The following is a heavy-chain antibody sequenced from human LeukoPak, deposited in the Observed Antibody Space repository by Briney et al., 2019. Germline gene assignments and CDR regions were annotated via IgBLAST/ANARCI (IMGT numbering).Heavy chain of an antibody. V-gene: IGHV4-59*08. CDR3: ARHGRHLWFGDSHDYAFDV. CDR1: DGSIGSYY. Sequence: SETLSLTCTVSDGSIGSYYWSWIRQPPGKGLDWIGYSHVSGNIGYNPSLKSRATMSVGTSKNQVSLKLTSVTAADSAVYYCARHGRHLWFGDSHDYAFDVWGQGTMVTVSS. D-gene: IGHD3-10*01. CDR2: SHVSGNI. J-gene: IGHJ3*01.